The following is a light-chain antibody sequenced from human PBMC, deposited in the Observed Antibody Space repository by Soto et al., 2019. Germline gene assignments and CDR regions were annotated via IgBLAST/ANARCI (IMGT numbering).Light chain of an antibody. CDR1: QSVSSSY. Sequence: EIVLTQSPGTLSLSPGERATLSCRASQSVSSSYLAWYQQKPGQAPRLLIYGASSRATGIPDRFSGNGPGTDFTLTISRLEPEDFAVYYCQQYGSSPQTFGQGTKVAIK. V-gene: IGKV3-20*01. CDR2: GAS. J-gene: IGKJ1*01. CDR3: QQYGSSPQT.